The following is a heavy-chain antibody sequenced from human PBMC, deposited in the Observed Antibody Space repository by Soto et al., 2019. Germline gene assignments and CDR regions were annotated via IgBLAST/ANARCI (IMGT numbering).Heavy chain of an antibody. J-gene: IGHJ5*02. Sequence: QVQLVQSGAEVKKPGSSVKVSCKASGGTFSSYAISWVRQAPGQGLEWMGGIIPIFGTANYAQKFQARVTITADESTSTAYMELSSLRSEDTAVYYCASSRCSGGSCYPYNWFDPWGQGTLVTVSS. V-gene: IGHV1-69*01. CDR3: ASSRCSGGSCYPYNWFDP. D-gene: IGHD2-15*01. CDR1: GGTFSSYA. CDR2: IIPIFGTA.